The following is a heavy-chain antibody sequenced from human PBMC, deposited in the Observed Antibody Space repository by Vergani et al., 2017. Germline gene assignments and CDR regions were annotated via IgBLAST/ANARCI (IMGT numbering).Heavy chain of an antibody. CDR3: ARRVGATLHGMDV. J-gene: IGHJ6*02. Sequence: QVQLQESGPGLVKPSETLSLTCTVSGGSISSSSYYWGWIRQPPGKGLEWIGSIYYSGSTYYNPSLKSRVTISVDTSKNQFSLKLSSVTAADTAVYYCARRVGATLHGMDVWGQGTTVTVSS. V-gene: IGHV4-39*07. D-gene: IGHD1-26*01. CDR1: GGSISSSSYY. CDR2: IYYSGST.